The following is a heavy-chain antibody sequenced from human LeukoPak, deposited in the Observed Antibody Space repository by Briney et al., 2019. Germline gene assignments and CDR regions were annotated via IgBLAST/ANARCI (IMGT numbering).Heavy chain of an antibody. D-gene: IGHD3-22*01. Sequence: SETLSLTCAVSGGSISNNFYYWGWVRQPPGKGLEWIGMIYFNGDTYYNPSLKSRVTISIDTSKNEFSLKLSSVTAADTADYYCVRHMHYDGSTPCYPGWADYWGQGTPVTVSS. CDR2: IYFNGDT. J-gene: IGHJ4*02. V-gene: IGHV4-39*07. CDR3: VRHMHYDGSTPCYPGWADY. CDR1: GGSISNNFYY.